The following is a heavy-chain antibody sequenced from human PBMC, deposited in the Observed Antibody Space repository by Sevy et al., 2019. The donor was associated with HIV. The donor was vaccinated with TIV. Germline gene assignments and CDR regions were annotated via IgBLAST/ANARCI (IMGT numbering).Heavy chain of an antibody. J-gene: IGHJ4*02. CDR3: AKRLVRNRYSSGWSDY. Sequence: ESLKISCAASGFIFSSYAMSWVRQAPGKGLEWVSAISGSGGSTYYADSVKGRFTISRDNSKNTLYLQMNSLRAEDTAVYYCAKRLVRNRYSSGWSDYWGQRTLVTVSS. CDR2: ISGSGGST. V-gene: IGHV3-23*01. D-gene: IGHD6-19*01. CDR1: GFIFSSYA.